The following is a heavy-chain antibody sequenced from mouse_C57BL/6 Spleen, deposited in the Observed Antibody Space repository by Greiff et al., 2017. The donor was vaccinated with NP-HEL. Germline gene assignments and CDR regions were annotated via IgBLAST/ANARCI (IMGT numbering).Heavy chain of an antibody. CDR2: IWSDGST. CDR3: ARGGTGDWYFDV. J-gene: IGHJ1*03. Sequence: QVHVKQSGPGLVAPSQSLSITCTVSGFSLTSYGVHWVRQPPGKGLEWLVVIWSDGSTTYNSALKSRLSISKDNSKSQVFLKMNSLQTDDTAMYYCARGGTGDWYFDVWGTGTTVTVSS. D-gene: IGHD4-1*01. V-gene: IGHV2-6*03. CDR1: GFSLTSYG.